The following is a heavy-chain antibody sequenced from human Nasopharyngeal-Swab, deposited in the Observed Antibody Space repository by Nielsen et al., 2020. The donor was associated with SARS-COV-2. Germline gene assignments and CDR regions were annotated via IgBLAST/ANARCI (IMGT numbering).Heavy chain of an antibody. J-gene: IGHJ6*03. CDR3: ERDAWGRAARPQGYYYYMDV. CDR1: GGSISSYY. V-gene: IGHV4-59*01. Sequence: GSLRLSCTVSGGSISSYYWSWIRQPPGKGLEWIGYIYYSGSTNYNPSLKSRVTISVDTSKNQFSLKLSSVTAADTAVYYCERDAWGRAARPQGYYYYMDVWGKGTTVTVS. D-gene: IGHD3-16*01. CDR2: IYYSGST.